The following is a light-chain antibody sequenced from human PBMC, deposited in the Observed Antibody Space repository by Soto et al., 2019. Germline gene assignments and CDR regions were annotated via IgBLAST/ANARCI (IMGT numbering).Light chain of an antibody. CDR1: QSVSSSY. CDR2: LAV. V-gene: IGKV3-20*01. Sequence: EIVLTQSPGTPSLSPGERATLSCRASQSVSSSYLSWYQQKPGQAPRLLLYLAVSRATGITDRFSGSGSGTDFTLAISRLEHEDVAVYYCQQYGSSPPWPFGQGTKVVIK. CDR3: QQYGSSPPWP. J-gene: IGKJ1*01.